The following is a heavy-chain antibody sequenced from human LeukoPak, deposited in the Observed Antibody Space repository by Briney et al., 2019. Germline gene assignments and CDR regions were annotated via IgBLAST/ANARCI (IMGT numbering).Heavy chain of an antibody. J-gene: IGHJ4*02. Sequence: SETLSLTCAVYGGSFSGYYWGWIRQPPGKGLEWTGSIDHSGSTYYNPSLKSRITISVDTSKNQFSLKLSSVTAADTAVYYCARDSALAQAVMFDYWGQGTLVTVSS. D-gene: IGHD6-19*01. V-gene: IGHV4-38-2*02. CDR2: IDHSGST. CDR3: ARDSALAQAVMFDY. CDR1: GGSFSGYY.